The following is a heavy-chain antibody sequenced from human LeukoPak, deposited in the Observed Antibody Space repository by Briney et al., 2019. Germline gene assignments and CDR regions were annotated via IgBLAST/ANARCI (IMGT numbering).Heavy chain of an antibody. Sequence: ASVKASCKASGYTFTSYYMHWVRHAPRERLEWMVIINPSGGSTSYDQKFQGRVTMTRDTSKSTVYMELSSLRSEDTAVYYCARASRFGGVIAHDYWGQGTLVTVSS. CDR1: GYTFTSYY. D-gene: IGHD3-16*01. CDR3: ARASRFGGVIAHDY. CDR2: INPSGGST. V-gene: IGHV1-46*01. J-gene: IGHJ4*02.